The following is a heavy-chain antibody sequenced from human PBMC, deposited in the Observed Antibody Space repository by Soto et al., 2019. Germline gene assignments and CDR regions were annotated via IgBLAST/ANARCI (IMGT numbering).Heavy chain of an antibody. J-gene: IGHJ2*01. CDR1: GFSFSSYW. CDR2: IRQDGSEK. Sequence: XGSLILSVAASGFSFSSYWMTGVRQAPGKGLEWVANIRQDGSEKFYVDSVRGRFTISRDNAKNSLYLQMNSLRAEDTAVYYCARQPFDQNYYGSKYWYFDLWGRGTLVTVSS. CDR3: ARQPFDQNYYGSKYWYFDL. D-gene: IGHD3-10*01. V-gene: IGHV3-7*01.